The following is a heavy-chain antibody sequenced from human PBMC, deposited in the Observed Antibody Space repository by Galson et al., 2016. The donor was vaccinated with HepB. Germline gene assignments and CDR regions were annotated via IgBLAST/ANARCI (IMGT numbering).Heavy chain of an antibody. V-gene: IGHV3-30*18. CDR1: GFIFSNYG. CDR2: ISYDGSFK. Sequence: SLRLSCAASGFIFSNYGMHWVRQAPGTGLEWVAVISYDGSFKYYADAVNGRFTISRANSRSTLYLQMNSLRTEDTAVYYCANMKRTSPDCSGTNCFSRLWGPPFDYWGQGTLVTISS. J-gene: IGHJ4*02. CDR3: ANMKRTSPDCSGTNCFSRLWGPPFDY. D-gene: IGHD2-2*01.